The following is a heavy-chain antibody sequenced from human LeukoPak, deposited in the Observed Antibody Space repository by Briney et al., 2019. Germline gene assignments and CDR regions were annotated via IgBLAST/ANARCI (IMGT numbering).Heavy chain of an antibody. V-gene: IGHV3-21*01. CDR1: GFTFSSYS. J-gene: IGHJ4*02. D-gene: IGHD4-17*01. Sequence: GSLRLSCAASGFTFSSYSMNWVRQAPGKGLEWVSFISSSSSYIYYADSVKGRFTISRDNAKTSLYLQMNSLRAEDTAVYYCARSDDHGDSVHEGYWGQGTLVTVSS. CDR3: ARSDDHGDSVHEGY. CDR2: ISSSSSYI.